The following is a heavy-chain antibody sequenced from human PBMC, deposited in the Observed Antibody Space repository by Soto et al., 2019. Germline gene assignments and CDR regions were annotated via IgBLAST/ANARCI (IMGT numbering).Heavy chain of an antibody. CDR3: ARDLLDYGGNDY. CDR1: GYTFTSYA. CDR2: INAGNGNT. V-gene: IGHV1-3*01. J-gene: IGHJ4*02. D-gene: IGHD4-17*01. Sequence: ASVKVSCKASGYTFTSYAMYWVRQAPGQRLEWMGWINAGNGNTKYSQKFQGRVTITRDTSASTAYMELSSLRSEDTAVYYCARDLLDYGGNDYWGQGTLVTVSS.